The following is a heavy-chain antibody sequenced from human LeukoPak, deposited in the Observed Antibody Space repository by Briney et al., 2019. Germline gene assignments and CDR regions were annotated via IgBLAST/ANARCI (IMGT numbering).Heavy chain of an antibody. CDR1: GGSFSGYY. J-gene: IGHJ3*02. CDR3: ARVFPDNFDAFDI. Sequence: SETLSLTCAVYGGSFSGYYWSWIRQPPGKGLEWIGEINHSGSTNYNPSLKSRVTISVDTSKNQFSLKLSSVTAADTAVYYCARVFPDNFDAFDIWGQGTMVTVSS. D-gene: IGHD1-20*01. V-gene: IGHV4-34*01. CDR2: INHSGST.